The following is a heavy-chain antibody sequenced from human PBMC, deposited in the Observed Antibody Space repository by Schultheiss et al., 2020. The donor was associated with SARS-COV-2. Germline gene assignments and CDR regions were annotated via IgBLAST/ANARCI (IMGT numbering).Heavy chain of an antibody. D-gene: IGHD1-26*01. CDR1: GGSFSGYY. Sequence: SQTLSLTCAVYGGSFSGYYWSWIRQPPGKGLEWIGYIYHSGSTYYNPSLKSRVTISVDTSKNQFSLKLSSVTAADTAVYYCARGVGGYSGYSHFDPWGQGTLVTVSS. J-gene: IGHJ5*02. CDR3: ARGVGGYSGYSHFDP. CDR2: IYHSGST. V-gene: IGHV4-34*01.